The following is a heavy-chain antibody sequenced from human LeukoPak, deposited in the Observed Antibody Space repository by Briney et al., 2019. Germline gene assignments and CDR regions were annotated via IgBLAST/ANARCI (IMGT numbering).Heavy chain of an antibody. Sequence: GGSLRLSCAASGFTFSSYSMNWVRQAPGKGLEWVSSISSSSSYIYYADSVKGRFTISRDNAKNSLYLQMNSLRAEDTAVYYCARDRVVATITHYYGMDVWGQGTMVTVSS. V-gene: IGHV3-21*01. CDR3: ARDRVVATITHYYGMDV. D-gene: IGHD5-12*01. J-gene: IGHJ6*02. CDR2: ISSSSSYI. CDR1: GFTFSSYS.